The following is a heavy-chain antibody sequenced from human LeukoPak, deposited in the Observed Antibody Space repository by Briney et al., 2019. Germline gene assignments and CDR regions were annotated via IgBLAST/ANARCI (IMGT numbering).Heavy chain of an antibody. CDR1: GFTFSSYA. CDR2: ISGSGGST. D-gene: IGHD3-22*01. Sequence: QAGGSLRLSCAASGFTFSSYAMSWVRQAPGKGLEWVSAISGSGGSTYYADSVKGRFTISRDNSKNTLYLQMNSLRAEDTAVYYCAREACPYRLCYYDSSGYSLNYYFDYWGQGTLVTVSS. J-gene: IGHJ4*02. V-gene: IGHV3-23*01. CDR3: AREACPYRLCYYDSSGYSLNYYFDY.